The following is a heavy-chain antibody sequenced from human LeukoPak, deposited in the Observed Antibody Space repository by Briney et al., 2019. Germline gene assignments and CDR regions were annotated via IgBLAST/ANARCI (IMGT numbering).Heavy chain of an antibody. CDR2: IYYSGST. V-gene: IGHV4-39*01. D-gene: IGHD5-18*01. J-gene: IGHJ4*02. Sequence: SETLSLTCNVSGGSISSSSYYWGWIRQPPGKGLEWIGSIYYSGSTYYNPSLKSRVTISVDTSKNQFSLKLSSVTAADTAVYYCARHEVYSYGLGVVDYWGQGTLVTVSS. CDR1: GGSISSSSYY. CDR3: ARHEVYSYGLGVVDY.